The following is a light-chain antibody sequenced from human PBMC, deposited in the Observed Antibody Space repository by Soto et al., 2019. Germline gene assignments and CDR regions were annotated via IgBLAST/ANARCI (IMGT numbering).Light chain of an antibody. CDR2: GAS. CDR3: QQYGSSSIT. CDR1: QRVSANY. V-gene: IGKV3-20*01. Sequence: EIVLTQPPGTLSLSPGERATLSCSASQRVSANYLAWYLQKPGQPPRLLVYGASSRATAIADRFSGSGSGTDFTLTISRLEPEDFAVYYCQQYGSSSITFGQGTRLEI. J-gene: IGKJ5*01.